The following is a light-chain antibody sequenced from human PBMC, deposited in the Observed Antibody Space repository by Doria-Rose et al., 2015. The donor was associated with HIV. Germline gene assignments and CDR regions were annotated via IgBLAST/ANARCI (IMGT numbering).Light chain of an antibody. CDR2: DAS. Sequence: SPATLSLSPGERATLSCRASQSVSSNLAWYQQQPGQAPRLLIYDASNRATGIPARFSGSGSGTDFTLTISSLEPEDFAVYFCQQRSNWPPIFTFGPGTKVDI. CDR3: QQRSNWPPIFT. V-gene: IGKV3-11*01. CDR1: QSVSSN. J-gene: IGKJ3*01.